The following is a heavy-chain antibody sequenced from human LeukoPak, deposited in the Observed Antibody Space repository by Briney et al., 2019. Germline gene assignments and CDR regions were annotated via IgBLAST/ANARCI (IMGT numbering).Heavy chain of an antibody. J-gene: IGHJ4*02. V-gene: IGHV4-34*01. CDR3: ARGSSTMVRGVIPLDY. CDR2: INHCGST. D-gene: IGHD3-10*01. CDR1: GGSFSGYY. Sequence: PSETLSLTCAVSGGSFSGYYWSWIRQPPGKGLEWIGEINHCGSTNYNPSPTSRATISVDTSKNQFSLKLSSVTAADTAVYYCARGSSTMVRGVIPLDYWGQGTLVTVSS.